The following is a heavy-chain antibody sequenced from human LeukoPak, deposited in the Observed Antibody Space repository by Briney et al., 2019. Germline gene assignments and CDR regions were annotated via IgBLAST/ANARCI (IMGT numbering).Heavy chain of an antibody. D-gene: IGHD5-18*01. V-gene: IGHV3-30*18. CDR2: ISYDGSNK. CDR3: AKDAERGYSYVSWFDP. Sequence: SGGSLRLSCTASGFTFSSYGMHWVRQAPGKGLEWVAVISYDGSNKYYADSVKGRFTISRDNSKNTLYLQMNSLRAEDTAVYYCAKDAERGYSYVSWFDPWGQGTLVTVSS. J-gene: IGHJ5*02. CDR1: GFTFSSYG.